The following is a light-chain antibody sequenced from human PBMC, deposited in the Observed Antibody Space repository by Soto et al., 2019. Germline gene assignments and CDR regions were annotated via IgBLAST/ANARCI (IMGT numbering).Light chain of an antibody. Sequence: DIQLTQSPSSLSASVGDRVTITCRASQAISSYLAWYQQKPGKVPELLIYATCTLQSGARSRFSGSGSGTYFTLTISSLQPEDVATYYCHKYNHAPTFGGGTKVEIK. CDR3: HKYNHAPT. J-gene: IGKJ4*01. CDR2: ATC. V-gene: IGKV1-27*01. CDR1: QAISSY.